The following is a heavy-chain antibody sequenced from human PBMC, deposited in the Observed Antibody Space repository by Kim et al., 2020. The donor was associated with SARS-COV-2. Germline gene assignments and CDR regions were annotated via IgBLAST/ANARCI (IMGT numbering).Heavy chain of an antibody. V-gene: IGHV3-30*04. CDR3: ARKPSSGWSYYFDY. J-gene: IGHJ4*02. CDR1: GFTFRNYA. CDR2: ISYDGSNK. D-gene: IGHD6-19*01. Sequence: GGSLRLSCAASGFTFRNYAMHWVRQAPGKGLEWVAIISYDGSNKYYADSVKGRFTISRDNSKNTLYLQMNGLRAEDTAVYYCARKPSSGWSYYFDYWGQGTLVTVSS.